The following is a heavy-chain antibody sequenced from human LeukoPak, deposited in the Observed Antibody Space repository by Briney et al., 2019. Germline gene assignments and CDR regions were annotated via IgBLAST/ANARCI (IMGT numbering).Heavy chain of an antibody. J-gene: IGHJ3*02. D-gene: IGHD6-13*01. CDR1: GYTFTGYY. V-gene: IGHV1-2*04. Sequence: ASVKVSCKASGYTFTGYYMHWVRQAPGQGLEWMGWINPNSGGTNYAQKFQGWVTMTRDTSISTAYMELSRLRSDDTAVYYCARSPLQQLVERGAFDIWGQGTMVTVSS. CDR3: ARSPLQQLVERGAFDI. CDR2: INPNSGGT.